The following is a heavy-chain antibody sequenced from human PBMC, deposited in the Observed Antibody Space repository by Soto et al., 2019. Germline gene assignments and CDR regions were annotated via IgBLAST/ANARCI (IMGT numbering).Heavy chain of an antibody. CDR1: GGTISSYY. CDR3: VRVPGP. V-gene: IGHV4-59*12. CDR2: IYHSGST. J-gene: IGHJ5*02. Sequence: SETLSLTCTVSGGTISSYYWSWIRQPPGKGLEWIGYIYHSGSTYYNPSLKSRVTISADRSKNQFSLKLSSVTAADTAVYYCVRVPGPWGQGTLVTVSS.